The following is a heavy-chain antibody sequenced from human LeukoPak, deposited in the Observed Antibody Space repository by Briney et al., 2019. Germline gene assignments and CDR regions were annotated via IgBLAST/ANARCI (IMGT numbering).Heavy chain of an antibody. CDR3: ARGEGDYPESAFDI. D-gene: IGHD4-17*01. CDR2: ISAYNGNT. V-gene: IGHV1-18*01. CDR1: GFTFTRYG. J-gene: IGHJ3*02. Sequence: ASVKVSCKASGFTFTRYGISWVRQAPGQGLEWTGWISAYNGNTNYAQKLQGRVTMTTDTSTSTAYMELRSLRSDDTAVYYCARGEGDYPESAFDIWGQGTMVTVSS.